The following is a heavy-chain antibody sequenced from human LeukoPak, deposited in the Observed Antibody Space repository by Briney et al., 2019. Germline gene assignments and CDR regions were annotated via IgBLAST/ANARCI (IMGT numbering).Heavy chain of an antibody. D-gene: IGHD3-22*01. J-gene: IGHJ4*02. Sequence: GASVKVSCKASGYTFTAYYIHWVRQAPGQGHEWMGWINPNSGGTNYAQKFQGRVTMTRDTSISTAYMELSRLRSDDTAVYFCARRCDTSSYYTYYFDYWGQGTLVTVSS. CDR3: ARRCDTSSYYTYYFDY. CDR1: GYTFTAYY. CDR2: INPNSGGT. V-gene: IGHV1-2*02.